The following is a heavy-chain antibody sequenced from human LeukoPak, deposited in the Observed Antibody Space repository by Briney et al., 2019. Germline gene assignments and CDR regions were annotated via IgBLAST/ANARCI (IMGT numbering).Heavy chain of an antibody. D-gene: IGHD6-19*01. Sequence: SETLSLTCTVSGGSISRHYWSWIRQPAGKGLEWIGRIYSSGNTNYNPSLNSRVTMSVDTSKNQFSLKLTSVTAADTAWYYCARVLTAVAGPYYFDFWGQGTLVTVSS. V-gene: IGHV4-4*07. CDR1: GGSISRHY. CDR2: IYSSGNT. CDR3: ARVLTAVAGPYYFDF. J-gene: IGHJ4*02.